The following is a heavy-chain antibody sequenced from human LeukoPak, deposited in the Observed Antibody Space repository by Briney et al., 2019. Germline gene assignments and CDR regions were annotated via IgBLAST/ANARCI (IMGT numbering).Heavy chain of an antibody. CDR2: IYYSGST. CDR1: GGSISSYY. D-gene: IGHD2-2*01. J-gene: IGHJ6*03. Sequence: SETLSLTCTVSGGSISSYYWSWIRQPPGKGLEWIGYIYYSGSTNYNPSLKSRVTISVDTSKNQFSLKLSSVTAADTAVYYCARAHYCSSTSCYGNYYYYYMDVWGKGTTVTVSS. CDR3: ARAHYCSSTSCYGNYYYYYMDV. V-gene: IGHV4-59*01.